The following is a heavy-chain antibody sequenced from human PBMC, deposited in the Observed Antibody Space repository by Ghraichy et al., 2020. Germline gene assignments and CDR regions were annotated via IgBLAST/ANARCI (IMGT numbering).Heavy chain of an antibody. D-gene: IGHD7-27*01. J-gene: IGHJ4*02. CDR3: ARLPPYIIWPQGWGFFDY. Sequence: SETLSLTCTVSGDSFTNYYWTWIRQSPGVGLEWIGYMSHSGVSNYNPSLKSRVIISVDMSKNQFSLKLSSVTAADTALYYFARLPPYIIWPQGWGFFDYWGQGILVTVSS. CDR1: GDSFTNYY. V-gene: IGHV4-59*01. CDR2: MSHSGVS.